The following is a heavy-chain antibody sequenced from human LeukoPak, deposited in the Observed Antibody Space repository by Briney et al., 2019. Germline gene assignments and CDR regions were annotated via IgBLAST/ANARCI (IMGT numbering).Heavy chain of an antibody. CDR3: ARRPRRDHITATTGTAFDI. CDR2: IYPGDSET. D-gene: IGHD1-7*01. V-gene: IGHV5-51*01. J-gene: IGHJ3*02. Sequence: KRGESLKISCQASGYSSTSYWIGWVRQLPGKGLEWMGIIYPGDSETSNRPSFQGQVTISADKSISTAYLQWSSLKASDTAMYYCARRPRRDHITATTGTAFDIWGQGTMVTVSS. CDR1: GYSSTSYW.